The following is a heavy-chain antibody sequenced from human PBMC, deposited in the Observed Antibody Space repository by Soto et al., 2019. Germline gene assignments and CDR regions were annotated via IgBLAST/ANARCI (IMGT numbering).Heavy chain of an antibody. J-gene: IGHJ1*01. CDR3: ARMGGSSWYWEYFQH. D-gene: IGHD6-13*01. V-gene: IGHV1-69*01. CDR2: IIPIFGTA. CDR1: GGTFSSYA. Sequence: QVQLVQSGAEVKKPGSSVKVSCKASGGTFSSYAISWVRQAPGQGLEWMGGIIPIFGTANYAQKFQGRVTLTADESTGTAYMELSSLRSEDTAIYSCARMGGSSWYWEYFQHWGQGTLVTVSS.